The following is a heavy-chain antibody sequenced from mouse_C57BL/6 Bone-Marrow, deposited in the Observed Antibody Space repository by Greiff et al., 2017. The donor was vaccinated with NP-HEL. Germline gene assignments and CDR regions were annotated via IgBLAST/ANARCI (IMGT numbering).Heavy chain of an antibody. CDR1: GYTFTSYW. V-gene: IGHV1-59*01. CDR3: ARRMGRKAWFAY. Sequence: QVQLQQPGAELVRPGTSVKLSCKASGYTFTSYWMHWVKQRPGQGLEWIGVIDPSDSYTNYNQKFKGKATLTVDTSSSTAYMQLSSLTSEDSAVDYCARRMGRKAWFAYWGQGTLVTVSA. D-gene: IGHD4-1*01. CDR2: IDPSDSYT. J-gene: IGHJ3*01.